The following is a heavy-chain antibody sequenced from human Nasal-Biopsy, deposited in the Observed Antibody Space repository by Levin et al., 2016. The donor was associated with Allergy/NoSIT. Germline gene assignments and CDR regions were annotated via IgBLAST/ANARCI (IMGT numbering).Heavy chain of an antibody. CDR3: ATASRNHYDSSGYHVVLDS. V-gene: IGHV4-34*01. D-gene: IGHD3-22*01. CDR2: INQSGST. J-gene: IGHJ4*02. CDR1: GGSFSGYY. Sequence: GSLRLSCDVYGGSFSGYYWSWIRQPPGKGLEWIGEINQSGSTNYNPSLESRVTISVDTSKHQFSLKLSSVTAADTAVYYCATASRNHYDSSGYHVVLDSWGQGTLVAVSS.